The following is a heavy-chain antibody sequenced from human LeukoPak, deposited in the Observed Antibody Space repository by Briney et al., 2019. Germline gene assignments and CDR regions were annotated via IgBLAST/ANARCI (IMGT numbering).Heavy chain of an antibody. CDR1: GGSISSYY. V-gene: IGHV4-59*01. CDR2: IYYSGST. J-gene: IGHJ6*03. Sequence: SETLSHTCTVSGGSISSYYWSWIRQPPGKGLEWIGYIYYSGSTNYNPSLKSRVTISVDTSKNQFSLKLSSVTAADTAVYYCARGWVPTAYYYMDVRGKGTTVTVSS. CDR3: ARGWVPTAYYYMDV. D-gene: IGHD5-24*01.